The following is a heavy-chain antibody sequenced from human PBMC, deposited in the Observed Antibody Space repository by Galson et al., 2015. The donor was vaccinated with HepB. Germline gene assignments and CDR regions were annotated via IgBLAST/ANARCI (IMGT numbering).Heavy chain of an antibody. J-gene: IGHJ4*02. Sequence: SLRLSCAASGFTFSSYAMHWVRQAPGKGLEWVAVISYDGSNEYYADSVKGRFTISRDNTKNTLYLQMYSLRAEDTALYYCARQSGNVNWGQGTLVTVAS. V-gene: IGHV3-30-3*01. CDR2: ISYDGSNE. CDR3: ARQSGNVN. CDR1: GFTFSSYA. D-gene: IGHD5-12*01.